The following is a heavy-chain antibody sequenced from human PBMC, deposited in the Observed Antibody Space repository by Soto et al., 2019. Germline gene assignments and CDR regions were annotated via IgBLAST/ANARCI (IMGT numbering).Heavy chain of an antibody. CDR3: ARDWGYCNGGTCYAAFDF. CDR2: FSNIESGSII. D-gene: IGHD2-15*01. Sequence: EVQLVESGGGLVQPGGSLRLSCAASGFSFSSYGMNWVRQAPGKGLEWLSFFSNIESGSIIDYADSVKARFTISRDNAKNSLYLQMNSLRDEDTAVYFCARDWGYCNGGTCYAAFDFWGHGTLVTVSS. CDR1: GFSFSSYG. J-gene: IGHJ3*01. V-gene: IGHV3-48*02.